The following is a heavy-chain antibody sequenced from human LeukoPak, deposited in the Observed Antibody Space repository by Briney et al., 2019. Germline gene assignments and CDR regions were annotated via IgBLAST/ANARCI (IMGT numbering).Heavy chain of an antibody. J-gene: IGHJ5*01. D-gene: IGHD3-10*01. Sequence: PSETLSLTCSVSGGSISLSYYYWGWIRQPPGKALEWIGSVYYSGTTSYNPSLKSRVTISVDMSKNQFSLKLTSVTAADTAVYYCATDGMVRGPDAWFDSWGQGTLVTVSS. CDR2: VYYSGTT. CDR3: ATDGMVRGPDAWFDS. CDR1: GGSISLSYYY. V-gene: IGHV4-39*07.